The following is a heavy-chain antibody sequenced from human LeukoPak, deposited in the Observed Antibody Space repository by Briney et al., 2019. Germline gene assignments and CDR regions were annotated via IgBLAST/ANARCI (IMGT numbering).Heavy chain of an antibody. D-gene: IGHD1-26*01. CDR2: IYPGTSDT. CDR3: ARPLNYRSGSYGDWFDP. CDR1: GYSFTSYW. Sequence: PGESLKISCKGSGYSFTSYWIGWVRQMPGKGLEWMGIIYPGTSDTRYSPSFQGQVTISADKSISTAYLQWSSLKASDTAMYYCARPLNYRSGSYGDWFDPWGQGTLVTVSS. V-gene: IGHV5-51*01. J-gene: IGHJ5*02.